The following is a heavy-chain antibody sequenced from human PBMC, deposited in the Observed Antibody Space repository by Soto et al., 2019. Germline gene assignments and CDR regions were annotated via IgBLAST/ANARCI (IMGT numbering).Heavy chain of an antibody. D-gene: IGHD3-22*01. CDR1: GFTFSDYY. V-gene: IGHV3-11*01. Sequence: GGSLRLSCAASGFTFSDYYMSWIRQAPGKGLEWVSYISSSGSTIYYADSVKGRFTISRDNAKNSLYLQMNSLRAEDTAVYYCARVGITMIVVVPWVDYWGQGTLVTVSS. CDR2: ISSSGSTI. CDR3: ARVGITMIVVVPWVDY. J-gene: IGHJ4*02.